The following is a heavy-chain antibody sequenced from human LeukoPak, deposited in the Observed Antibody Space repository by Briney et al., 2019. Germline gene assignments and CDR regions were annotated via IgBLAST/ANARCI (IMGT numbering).Heavy chain of an antibody. CDR3: ARYYDFWSGSIGYYYYMDV. CDR1: GFTFDDYG. J-gene: IGHJ6*03. D-gene: IGHD3-3*01. V-gene: IGHV3-20*04. CDR2: INWNGGST. Sequence: SGGSLRLSCAASGFTFDDYGMSWVRQAPGKGLEWVSGINWNGGSTGYADSVKGRFTISRDNAKNSLYVQMNSLRAEDTALYYCARYYDFWSGSIGYYYYMDVWGKGTTVTVSS.